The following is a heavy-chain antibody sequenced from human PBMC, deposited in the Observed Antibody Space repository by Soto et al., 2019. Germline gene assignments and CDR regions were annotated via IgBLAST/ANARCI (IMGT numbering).Heavy chain of an antibody. CDR1: GYSFSNYD. Sequence: ASVKVSCKAFGYSFSNYDINWVRQATGQGLEWMGWMNPNSGNTGYAQSLQGRVTMTRNTSISTAYMELSSLRSDDTAVYYCARGQKLRVNPDSFDISVQGTMVTGSS. CDR2: MNPNSGNT. J-gene: IGHJ3*02. D-gene: IGHD1-26*01. V-gene: IGHV1-8*02. CDR3: ARGQKLRVNPDSFDI.